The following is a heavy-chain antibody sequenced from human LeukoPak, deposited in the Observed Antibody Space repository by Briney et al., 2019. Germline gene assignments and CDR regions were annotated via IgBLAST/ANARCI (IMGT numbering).Heavy chain of an antibody. CDR2: TYYSGST. Sequence: PSETLSLTCTVSGVSISSYYWSWIRQPPGKGLEWLGYTYYSGSTNYNPSLKSRVTISVDTSKNQFSLKLSSVTAADAAVYYCARDLYGDYPRGYYGMDVWGKGTTVTVSS. D-gene: IGHD4-17*01. CDR3: ARDLYGDYPRGYYGMDV. J-gene: IGHJ6*04. CDR1: GVSISSYY. V-gene: IGHV4-59*01.